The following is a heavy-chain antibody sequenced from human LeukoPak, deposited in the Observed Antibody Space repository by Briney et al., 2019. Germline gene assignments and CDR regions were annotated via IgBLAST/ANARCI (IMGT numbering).Heavy chain of an antibody. CDR1: GGSISSSNW. Sequence: SETLSLTCAVSGGSISSSNWWSWVRQPPGKGLEWIGEIFHSGSTNYNPSLKSRATISVDKSKNQFSLKLSSVTAADTAVYYCARDYGGTTVTRVDTYGMDVWGQGTTVTVSS. D-gene: IGHD4-17*01. CDR3: ARDYGGTTVTRVDTYGMDV. CDR2: IFHSGST. V-gene: IGHV4-4*02. J-gene: IGHJ6*02.